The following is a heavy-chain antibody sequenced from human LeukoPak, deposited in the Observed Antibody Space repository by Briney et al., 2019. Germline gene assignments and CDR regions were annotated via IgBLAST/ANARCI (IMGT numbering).Heavy chain of an antibody. Sequence: GESLKISCKGSGYSFTSYWIGWVRQMPGKGLEWMGIIYPGDSDTRYSPSFQGQVTISADKSISTAYLQRSSLKASDTAMYYCARLRRITIFGVATDFDYWGQGTLVTVSS. CDR2: IYPGDSDT. CDR1: GYSFTSYW. J-gene: IGHJ4*02. V-gene: IGHV5-51*01. D-gene: IGHD3-3*01. CDR3: ARLRRITIFGVATDFDY.